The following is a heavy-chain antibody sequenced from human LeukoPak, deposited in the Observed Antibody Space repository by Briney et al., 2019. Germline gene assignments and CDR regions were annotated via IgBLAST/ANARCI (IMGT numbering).Heavy chain of an antibody. J-gene: IGHJ4*02. V-gene: IGHV4-34*01. CDR3: ARGRRNFDY. Sequence: PSETLSLTCAVYGGSFSGYYWSWIRQPPGKGLEWIGEINHSGSTNYNPSLKSRVTISVDTSKNQFSLKPSSVTAADTAVYYCARGRRNFDYWGQGTLVTVSS. CDR1: GGSFSGYY. CDR2: INHSGST.